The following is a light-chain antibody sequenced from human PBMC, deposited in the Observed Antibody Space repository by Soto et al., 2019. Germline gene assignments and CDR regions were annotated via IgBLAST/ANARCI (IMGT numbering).Light chain of an antibody. V-gene: IGLV2-8*01. J-gene: IGLJ2*01. CDR3: SSYAGRNTLL. CDR2: EVN. CDR1: SSDVGGYNY. Sequence: QSALTQPPSASGSPGQSVTISCTGTSSDVGGYNYVSWYQQHPGKAPKLMIYEVNKRPSGVPDRCSGSTSGNTASLTVSGLQAEDEADYYCSSYAGRNTLLFGGGTKLTVL.